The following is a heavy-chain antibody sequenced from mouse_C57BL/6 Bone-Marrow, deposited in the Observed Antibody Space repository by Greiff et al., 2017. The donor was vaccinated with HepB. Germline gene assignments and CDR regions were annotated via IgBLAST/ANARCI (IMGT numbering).Heavy chain of an antibody. CDR3: TTPQYYGSSYEYFDV. CDR2: IDPENGDT. CDR1: GFNIKDDY. V-gene: IGHV14-4*01. D-gene: IGHD1-1*01. Sequence: VQLQQSGAELVRPGASVKLSCTASGFNIKDDYMHWVKQRPEQGLEWIGWIDPENGDTEYASKFQGKATITADTSSNTAYLQLSSLTSEDTAVYYCTTPQYYGSSYEYFDVWGTGTTVTVSS. J-gene: IGHJ1*03.